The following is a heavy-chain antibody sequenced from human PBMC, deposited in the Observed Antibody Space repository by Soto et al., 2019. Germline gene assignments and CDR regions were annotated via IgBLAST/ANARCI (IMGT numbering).Heavy chain of an antibody. D-gene: IGHD3-10*01. CDR1: GFTFSSYA. Sequence: QVQLVESGGGVVQPGRSLRLSCAASGFTFSSYAMHWVRQAPGKGLEWVAVISYDGSNKYYADSVKGRFTISRDNSKNTLYLQMNSLRAEDTAVYYCAKGKYGSGRGTRYYGMDVWGQGTTVTVSS. CDR2: ISYDGSNK. J-gene: IGHJ6*02. V-gene: IGHV3-30-3*01. CDR3: AKGKYGSGRGTRYYGMDV.